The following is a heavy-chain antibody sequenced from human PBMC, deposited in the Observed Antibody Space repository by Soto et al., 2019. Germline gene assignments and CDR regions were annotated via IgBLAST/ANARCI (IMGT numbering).Heavy chain of an antibody. J-gene: IGHJ4*02. CDR2: ISYDGSNK. CDR3: ASNYGSGSYRSWIRPVPY. D-gene: IGHD3-10*01. V-gene: IGHV3-30*03. CDR1: GFTFSSYG. Sequence: QVQLVESGGGVVQPGRSLRLSCAASGFTFSSYGMHWVRQAPGKGLEWVAVISYDGSNKYYADSVKGRFTISRDNSKNTLYLQMNSLRAEDTAVCYCASNYGSGSYRSWIRPVPYWGQGTLVTVSS.